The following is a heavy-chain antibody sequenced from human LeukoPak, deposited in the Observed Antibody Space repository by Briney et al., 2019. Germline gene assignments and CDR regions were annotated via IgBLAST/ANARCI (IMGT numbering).Heavy chain of an antibody. J-gene: IGHJ5*02. V-gene: IGHV3-30*03. CDR3: ARRRDGFDP. CDR2: ISYDGSNK. CDR1: GFTLSSYD. Sequence: PGGSLRLSCAASGFTLSSYDMHWVRQAPGKGLEWVAVISYDGSNKYYADSVKGRFTISRDNAKNSLYLQMNSLRAEDTAVYYCARRRDGFDPWGQGTLVTVSS.